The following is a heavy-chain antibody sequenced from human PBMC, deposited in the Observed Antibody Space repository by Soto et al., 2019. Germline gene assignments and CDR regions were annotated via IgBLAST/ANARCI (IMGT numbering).Heavy chain of an antibody. CDR2: IIPIFGTA. V-gene: IGHV1-69*13. CDR1: GGTFSSYA. CDR3: ARGGLLVPPLNWFDP. D-gene: IGHD2-21*02. J-gene: IGHJ5*02. Sequence: ASVKVSCKASGGTFSSYAISWVRQAPGQGLEWMGGIIPIFGTANYAQKFQGRVTITADESTSTAYMELSSLRSEDTAVYYCARGGLLVPPLNWFDPWGQGTLVTVSS.